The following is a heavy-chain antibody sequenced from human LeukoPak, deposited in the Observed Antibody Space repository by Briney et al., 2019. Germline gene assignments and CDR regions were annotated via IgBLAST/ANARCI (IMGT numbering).Heavy chain of an antibody. V-gene: IGHV3-43*02. CDR2: INKDGSAT. CDR3: ATWAFYHSLDV. Sequence: GGSLRLSCEASGFTLDAYAMHWVRHAPGKGLEWVSLINKDGSATYYADSVKGRFTISRDNSKNSLYLQMNSLRSEDTALYYCATWAFYHSLDVWGQGTTVTVSS. CDR1: GFTLDAYA. D-gene: IGHD1-26*01. J-gene: IGHJ6*02.